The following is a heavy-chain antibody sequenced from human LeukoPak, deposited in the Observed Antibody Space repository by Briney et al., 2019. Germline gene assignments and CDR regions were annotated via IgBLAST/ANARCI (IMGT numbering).Heavy chain of an antibody. CDR3: ARPIVGATSSGGLFYYGMDV. D-gene: IGHD1-26*01. V-gene: IGHV4-59*08. J-gene: IGHJ6*02. Sequence: PSETLSLTCTVSGGSISSYYWSWIRQPPGKGLEWIGYIYYSGSTNYNPSLKSRVTISVDTSKNQFSLKLSSVTAADTAVYYCARPIVGATSSGGLFYYGMDVWGQGTTATVSS. CDR1: GGSISSYY. CDR2: IYYSGST.